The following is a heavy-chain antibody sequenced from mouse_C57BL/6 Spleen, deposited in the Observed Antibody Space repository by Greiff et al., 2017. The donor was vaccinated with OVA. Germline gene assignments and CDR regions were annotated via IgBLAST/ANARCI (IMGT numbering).Heavy chain of an antibody. CDR3: TRGDSNYVAWFAY. V-gene: IGHV1-5*01. CDR1: GYTFTSYW. D-gene: IGHD2-5*01. Sequence: VQLQQSGTVLARPGASVKMSCKPSGYTFTSYWMHWVKQRPGQGLEWIGAIYPGNSDTSYNQKFKGKAKLTAVTSASTAYMELSSLTNEDSAVYYCTRGDSNYVAWFAYWGQGTLVTVSA. CDR2: IYPGNSDT. J-gene: IGHJ3*01.